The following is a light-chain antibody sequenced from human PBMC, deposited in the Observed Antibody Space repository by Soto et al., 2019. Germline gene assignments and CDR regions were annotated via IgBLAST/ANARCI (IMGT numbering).Light chain of an antibody. CDR1: QSVSSSY. V-gene: IGKV3-20*01. CDR3: QQYGSSPYT. Sequence: EIVLTQSPGSLSLSPGERATLSCRASQSVSSSYLAWYQQKPGQAPRLLIYGASSRATGIPDRFSGSGSGTDFTLTISRLEPEDFEVYYCQQYGSSPYTFGQGNKLEIK. CDR2: GAS. J-gene: IGKJ2*01.